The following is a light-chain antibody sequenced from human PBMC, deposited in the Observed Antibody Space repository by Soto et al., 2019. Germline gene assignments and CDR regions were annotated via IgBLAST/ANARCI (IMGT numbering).Light chain of an antibody. CDR2: DAS. V-gene: IGKV3-20*01. Sequence: IVLTQSPGTLSLSPGERATLSCGASQSVSNSYLAWYQQKPGQAPRLLIYDASSRATGISDRFSGSGSGTDFTLTISRLEPEDFAVYYCQQYGGSPYTFGQGTKLEIK. J-gene: IGKJ2*01. CDR1: QSVSNSY. CDR3: QQYGGSPYT.